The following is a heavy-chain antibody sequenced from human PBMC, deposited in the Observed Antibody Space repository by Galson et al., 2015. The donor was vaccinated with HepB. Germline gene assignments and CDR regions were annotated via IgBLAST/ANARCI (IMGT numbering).Heavy chain of an antibody. V-gene: IGHV3-21*01. D-gene: IGHD3-22*01. CDR3: ARAYYFDPGGSYY. Sequence: SLRLSCAASGFTFSTYSMNWVRQAPGKGLEWVSSISYTSSYIYYADSVKGRFTISRDNAKNSLYLQMNSLRAEDTAVYYCARAYYFDPGGSYYWGQGTLVTVSS. J-gene: IGHJ4*02. CDR2: ISYTSSYI. CDR1: GFTFSTYS.